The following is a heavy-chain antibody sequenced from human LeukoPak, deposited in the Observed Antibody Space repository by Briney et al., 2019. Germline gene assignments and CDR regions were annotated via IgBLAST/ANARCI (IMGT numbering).Heavy chain of an antibody. D-gene: IGHD3-22*01. CDR2: IYYSGST. CDR3: AGHGHYYDSSGYYI. V-gene: IGHV4-39*01. Sequence: PSETLSLTCTVSGGSISSSSYYWGWIRQPPGKGLEWIGSIYYSGSTYYNPSLKSRVTISVDTSKNQFSLKLSSVTAADTAVYYCAGHGHYYDSSGYYIWGQGTLVTVSS. CDR1: GGSISSSSYY. J-gene: IGHJ4*02.